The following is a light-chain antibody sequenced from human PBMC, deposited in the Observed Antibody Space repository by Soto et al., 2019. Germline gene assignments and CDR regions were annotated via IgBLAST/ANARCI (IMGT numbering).Light chain of an antibody. CDR1: SSNIGSNT. Sequence: QSLLTQPPSASGTPGQRVTISCSGSSSNIGSNTVNWYQQLPGTAPKLLIYSNNQRPSGVPDRFSGSKSGTSASLAISGLQSEYEADYYCAAWDDSLNGNYVFGTGTKLTVL. CDR2: SNN. CDR3: AAWDDSLNGNYV. J-gene: IGLJ1*01. V-gene: IGLV1-44*01.